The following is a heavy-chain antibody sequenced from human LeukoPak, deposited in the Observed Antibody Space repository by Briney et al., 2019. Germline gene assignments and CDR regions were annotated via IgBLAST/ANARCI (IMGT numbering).Heavy chain of an antibody. CDR3: AIGRDIAVAGPGGYFDH. V-gene: IGHV3-11*01. Sequence: GGSLRLSCAASGFTFSDYHMNWIRQAPGKGLEWTSYISPGGGSIYFADSVQGRFTLSRDYAKNSLYLHMNSLTAEDTALYYCAIGRDIAVAGPGGYFDHWGQGTLVTVSS. CDR1: GFTFSDYH. D-gene: IGHD6-19*01. J-gene: IGHJ4*02. CDR2: ISPGGGSI.